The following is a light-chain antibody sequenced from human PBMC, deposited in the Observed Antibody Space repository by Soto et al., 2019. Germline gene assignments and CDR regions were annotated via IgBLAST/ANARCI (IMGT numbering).Light chain of an antibody. CDR1: EGVSAY. CDR2: DTS. CDR3: HLRSNFMYT. Sequence: DIVLTQTPATLSLSPGERATLSCRASEGVSAYLNWYQHKPGQPPRLLIYDTSKRATGIPDRFSGSRSRTDFTLTISSLEPEDFAVYYCHLRSNFMYTFGQGTKLEIK. V-gene: IGKV3D-11*01. J-gene: IGKJ2*01.